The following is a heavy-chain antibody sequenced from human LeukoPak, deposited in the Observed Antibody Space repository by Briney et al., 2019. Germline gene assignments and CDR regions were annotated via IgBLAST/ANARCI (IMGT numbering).Heavy chain of an antibody. CDR3: ARGGVAAADSNPCYFDY. J-gene: IGHJ4*02. D-gene: IGHD6-13*01. V-gene: IGHV4-59*01. Sequence: SETLSLTCTVSGGSISSYYWSWIRQPPGKGLEWIGYIYYSGSTNYNPSLKSRVTISVDTSKNQFSLKLSSVTAADTAVYYCARGGVAAADSNPCYFDYWGQGTLVTVSS. CDR2: IYYSGST. CDR1: GGSISSYY.